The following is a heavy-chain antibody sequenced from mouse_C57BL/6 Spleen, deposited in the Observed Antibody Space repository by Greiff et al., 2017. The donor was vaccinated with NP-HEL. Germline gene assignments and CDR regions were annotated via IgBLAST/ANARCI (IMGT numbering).Heavy chain of an antibody. CDR3: ARGLRQYFDV. J-gene: IGHJ1*03. Sequence: VQLQQSGPELVRPGDSVKISCKASGYSFTGYFMNWVMQSHGKSLEWIGRINPYNGDTFYNQKFKGKATLTVDKSSSTAHMELRSLTSEDSAVYYCARGLRQYFDVWGTGTTVTVSS. CDR2: INPYNGDT. CDR1: GYSFTGYF. D-gene: IGHD1-2*01. V-gene: IGHV1-20*01.